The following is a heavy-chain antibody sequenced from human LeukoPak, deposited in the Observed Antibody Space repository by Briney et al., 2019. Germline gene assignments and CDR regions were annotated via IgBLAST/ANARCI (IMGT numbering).Heavy chain of an antibody. CDR3: ARHPVVAFDI. D-gene: IGHD6-6*01. V-gene: IGHV4-59*08. CDR2: IYYSGST. J-gene: IGHJ3*02. CDR1: GGSIRSYY. Sequence: SETLSLTCTVSGGSIRSYYWTWIPQPPGKGLEWIGYIYYSGSTNYNPSLKSRVTISVDTSKNQFSLKLSSVTAADTAVYYCARHPVVAFDIWGQGTMVTVSS.